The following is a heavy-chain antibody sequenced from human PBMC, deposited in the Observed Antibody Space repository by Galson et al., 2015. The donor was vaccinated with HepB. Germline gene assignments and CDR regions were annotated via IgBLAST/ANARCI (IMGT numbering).Heavy chain of an antibody. V-gene: IGHV3-21*01. D-gene: IGHD3-22*01. CDR1: GFTFSSYS. CDR2: ISSSSSYI. J-gene: IGHJ5*02. CDR3: ARDLREVVVTNP. Sequence: SLRLSCAASGFTFSSYSMNWVRQAPGKGLEWVSSISSSSSYIYYADSVKGRFTISRDNAKNSLYLQMNSLRAEDTAVYYCARDLREVVVTNPWGQGTLVTVSS.